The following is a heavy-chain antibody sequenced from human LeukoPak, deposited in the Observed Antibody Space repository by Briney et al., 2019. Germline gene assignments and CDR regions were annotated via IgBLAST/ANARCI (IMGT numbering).Heavy chain of an antibody. J-gene: IGHJ6*03. CDR2: SSWNSGSI. V-gene: IGHV3-9*01. CDR1: GFPFDEDC. CDR3: AKEGIDDFWSGYAYYMDV. D-gene: IGHD3-3*01. Sequence: PGGFLQLSCAAAGFPFDEDCMHRVRPAPGKGPEWVSGSSWNSGSISYADSVEGRFTISRDKGKNSLYLQMYSLRAEDTALYYCAKEGIDDFWSGYAYYMDVWGKGTTVTVSS.